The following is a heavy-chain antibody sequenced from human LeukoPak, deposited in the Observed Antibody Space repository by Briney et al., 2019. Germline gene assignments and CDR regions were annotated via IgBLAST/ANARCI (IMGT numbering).Heavy chain of an antibody. CDR1: GFTFSSYA. J-gene: IGHJ2*01. V-gene: IGHV3-7*05. CDR3: ARGDWSFDL. Sequence: SGGSLRLSCAASGFTFSSYAMSWVRQAPGAGLEWLANITQDGSEKHYVDSVKGRFTISRDNNKKSLFLEMNSLRAEDTAVYYCARGDWSFDLWGRGTRVIVSS. CDR2: ITQDGSEK.